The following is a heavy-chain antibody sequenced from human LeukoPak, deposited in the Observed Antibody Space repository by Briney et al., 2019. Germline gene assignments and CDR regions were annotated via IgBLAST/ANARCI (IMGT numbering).Heavy chain of an antibody. CDR3: ARVGTVTRLYYYYMDV. CDR2: IIPIFGTA. V-gene: IGHV1-69*06. Sequence: SVKVSCNASGGTFSSYAISWVRQAPGQGLEWMGGIIPIFGTANYAQKFQGRVTITADKSTSTAYMELSSLRSEDTAVYYCARVGTVTRLYYYYMDVWGKGTTVTVSS. D-gene: IGHD4-17*01. CDR1: GGTFSSYA. J-gene: IGHJ6*03.